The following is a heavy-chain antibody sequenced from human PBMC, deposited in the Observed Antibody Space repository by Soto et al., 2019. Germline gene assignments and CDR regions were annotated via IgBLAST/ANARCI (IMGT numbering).Heavy chain of an antibody. CDR3: ARDKRQLVGVAGPPDY. D-gene: IGHD6-6*01. V-gene: IGHV4-59*12. J-gene: IGHJ4*02. CDR1: SDSISSYY. CDR2: TDYSGNT. Sequence: SETLSLTCTVSSDSISSYYWIWIRQSPGKGLEWIGYTDYSGNTNYNPSLKSRFTISRDNAKNSLYLQMNSLRAEDTAVYYCARDKRQLVGVAGPPDYWGQGTLVIVYS.